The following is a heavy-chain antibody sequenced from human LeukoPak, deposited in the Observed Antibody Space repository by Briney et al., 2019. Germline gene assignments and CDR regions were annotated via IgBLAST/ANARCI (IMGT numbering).Heavy chain of an antibody. V-gene: IGHV3-23*01. D-gene: IGHD3-22*01. CDR2: ISGSGGST. J-gene: IGHJ4*02. CDR3: AKDPPLDYYDSSGYPDY. Sequence: GGSLRLSCAASGFTFSSYAMSWVRQAPGKGLEWVSAISGSGGSTYCADSVKGRFTISRDDSKNTLYMQMNSLRAEDTAVYYCAKDPPLDYYDSSGYPDYWGQGTLVTVSS. CDR1: GFTFSSYA.